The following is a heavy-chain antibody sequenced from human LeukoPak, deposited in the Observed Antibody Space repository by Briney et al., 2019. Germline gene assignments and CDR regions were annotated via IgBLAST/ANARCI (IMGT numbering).Heavy chain of an antibody. CDR1: GFTFNNYA. CDR3: AKNGNSYGYIYYFDY. Sequence: GGSLRLSCAASGFTFNNYAMSWVRQAPGKGLEWVSTLSGSGGHTYYADSVKGRFTISRDNSKNTLYLQINRLRAEDTAVYYCAKNGNSYGYIYYFDYWGQGTLVTVSS. CDR2: LSGSGGHT. D-gene: IGHD5-18*01. J-gene: IGHJ4*02. V-gene: IGHV3-23*01.